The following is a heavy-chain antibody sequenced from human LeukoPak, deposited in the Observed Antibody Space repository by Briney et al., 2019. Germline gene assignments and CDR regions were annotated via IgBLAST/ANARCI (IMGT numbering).Heavy chain of an antibody. CDR2: IGVSDGNT. CDR1: RFTFNTYA. D-gene: IGHD3-3*01. V-gene: IGHV3-23*01. Sequence: PGGSLRLSCAASRFTFNTYAMSWIRQAPGKGLEWVSTIGVSDGNTYYADSVKGRLTISRDNAKNSLSLQMNSLRAEDTAVYYCAREDYDFWSGYRIKSLAYWGQGTLVTVSS. J-gene: IGHJ4*02. CDR3: AREDYDFWSGYRIKSLAY.